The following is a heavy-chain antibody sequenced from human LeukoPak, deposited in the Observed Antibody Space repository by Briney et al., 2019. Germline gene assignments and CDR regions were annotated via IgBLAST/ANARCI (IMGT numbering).Heavy chain of an antibody. CDR3: AKCGTGSNFDY. D-gene: IGHD3-10*01. CDR2: IKSDESST. V-gene: IGHV3-74*01. Sequence: GGSLRLSCAASGFTFSRSWMHWVRQAPGEGLVRVSRIKSDESSTTYADSVKGRFTISRDNAKNTVYLQMNSLRAEDTAVYYCAKCGTGSNFDYWGQGMLVTVSS. CDR1: GFTFSRSW. J-gene: IGHJ4*02.